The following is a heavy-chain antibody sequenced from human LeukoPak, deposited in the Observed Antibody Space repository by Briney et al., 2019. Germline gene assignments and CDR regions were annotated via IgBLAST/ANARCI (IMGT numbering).Heavy chain of an antibody. V-gene: IGHV3-23*01. D-gene: IGHD6-19*01. CDR3: AKESGWSPGYGMDV. J-gene: IGHJ6*02. Sequence: PGGSLRLSCAASGFTFSSYAMSWVRQAPGKGLEWVSAISGSGGSTYYADSVKGRFTIPRDNSKNTLYLQMNSLRAEDTAVYYCAKESGWSPGYGMDVWGQGTTVTVSS. CDR2: ISGSGGST. CDR1: GFTFSSYA.